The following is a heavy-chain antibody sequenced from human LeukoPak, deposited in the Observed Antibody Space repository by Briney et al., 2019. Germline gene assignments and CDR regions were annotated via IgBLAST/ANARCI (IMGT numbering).Heavy chain of an antibody. V-gene: IGHV4-4*07. CDR1: GGSISSYY. CDR3: ARDARYCSSTSCSLWFDP. Sequence: SETLSLTCTVSGGSISSYYWSWIRQPAGKGLEWIGRIYTSGSTNYNPSLESRVTMSVDTSKNQFSLKLSSVAAADTAVYYCARDARYCSSTSCSLWFDPWGQGTLVTVSS. CDR2: IYTSGST. D-gene: IGHD2-2*01. J-gene: IGHJ5*02.